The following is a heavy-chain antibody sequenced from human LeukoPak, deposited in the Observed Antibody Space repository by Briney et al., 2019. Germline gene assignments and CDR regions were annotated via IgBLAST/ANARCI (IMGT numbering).Heavy chain of an antibody. J-gene: IGHJ4*02. D-gene: IGHD4-17*01. CDR2: IYHSGST. Sequence: GSLRLSCAASGFTFSDHYMDWVRQAPGKGLEWIGSIYHSGSTYYNPSLKSRVTISVDTSKNQFSLKLSSVTAADTAVYYCARYFPYGDEDYFDYWGQGTLVTVSS. CDR3: ARYFPYGDEDYFDY. V-gene: IGHV4-38-2*01. CDR1: GFTFSDHY.